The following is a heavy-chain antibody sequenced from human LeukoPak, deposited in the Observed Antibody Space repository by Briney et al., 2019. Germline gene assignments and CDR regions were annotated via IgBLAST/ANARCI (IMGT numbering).Heavy chain of an antibody. D-gene: IGHD3-22*01. V-gene: IGHV3-21*01. J-gene: IGHJ3*01. CDR3: ARLNYFDSRGEGLDV. CDR1: GFDFSSYT. Sequence: GGSLRLSCAASGFDFSSYTMHWVRQAPGKGLEWVSSTRSSTYRVFADSMKSRFNISRDNAKKSLDLHMHSLRAEDTAVYYCARLNYFDSRGEGLDVWGQGTMVTVSS. CDR2: TRSSTYR.